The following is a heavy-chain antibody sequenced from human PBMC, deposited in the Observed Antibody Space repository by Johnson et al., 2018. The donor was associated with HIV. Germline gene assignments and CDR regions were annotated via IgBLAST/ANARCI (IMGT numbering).Heavy chain of an antibody. D-gene: IGHD3-10*01. CDR2: IKQYGSEK. J-gene: IGHJ3*02. CDR1: GFTFSNYW. Sequence: VQLVESGGGLVQPGGSLRLSCAASGFTFSNYWMSWVRQAPGKGLEWVANIKQYGSEKYYVDSVKGRFTISRDNAKNSLYLQMNSLRAEDRAVYYCAREGILGFGELFLGMGIWGQGTMVTVSS. V-gene: IGHV3-7*01. CDR3: AREGILGFGELFLGMGI.